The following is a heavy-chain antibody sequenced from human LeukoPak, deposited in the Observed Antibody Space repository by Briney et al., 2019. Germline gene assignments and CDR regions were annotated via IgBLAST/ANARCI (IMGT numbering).Heavy chain of an antibody. Sequence: GRSLRLSCAASGFTFDDYAMHWVRQAPGKGLEWVSGISWNSGSIGYADSVKGRFTISRDSAKNSLYLQMNSLRAEDTALYYCARGADSSGYLSGYWGQGTLVTVSS. J-gene: IGHJ4*02. V-gene: IGHV3-9*01. D-gene: IGHD3-22*01. CDR1: GFTFDDYA. CDR2: ISWNSGSI. CDR3: ARGADSSGYLSGY.